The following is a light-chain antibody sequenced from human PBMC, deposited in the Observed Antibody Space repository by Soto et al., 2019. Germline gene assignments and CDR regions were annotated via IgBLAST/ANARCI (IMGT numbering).Light chain of an antibody. J-gene: IGKJ1*01. CDR2: DTS. V-gene: IGKV3-11*01. Sequence: EIVVTQAPATMSLSPGETATLSGRASQTFGCSLACYQQIPGQAARLLSYDTSRRAYGIPTRFSGSGSGTGLTVTIRTLEQDDFGFYYSKQRRIQRNTSDQGTTVQI. CDR3: KQRRIQRNT. CDR1: QTFGCS.